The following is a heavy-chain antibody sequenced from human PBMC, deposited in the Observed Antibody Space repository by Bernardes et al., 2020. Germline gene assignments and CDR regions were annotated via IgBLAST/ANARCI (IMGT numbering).Heavy chain of an antibody. V-gene: IGHV3-23*01. CDR1: GFTFTNLA. CDR3: GTSVSSSWWAEGRFGH. CDR2: ISARGNSA. Sequence: GGSLRLSCEASGFTFTNLALSWARQAPGKGLEWVSHISARGNSADYADSVKGRFIISRDNSKNTMFLQMNSLRAEDTGVYYCGTSVSSSWWAEGRFGHWGQGVLVTVSS. J-gene: IGHJ4*02. D-gene: IGHD3-22*01.